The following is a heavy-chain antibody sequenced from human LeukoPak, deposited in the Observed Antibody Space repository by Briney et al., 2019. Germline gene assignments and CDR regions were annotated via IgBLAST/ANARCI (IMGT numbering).Heavy chain of an antibody. CDR1: GFTFSRYV. J-gene: IGHJ3*02. D-gene: IGHD6-13*01. CDR3: ASAGYTSSSGRVFDM. V-gene: IGHV3-23*01. CDR2: ISESGSRT. Sequence: GGSLRLSCAASGFTFSRYVMSWVRQAPGKGPEWVSAISESGSRTYHGDSVKGRFTISRDNSKNTLYLQMNSLRAEDTAVYYCASAGYTSSSGRVFDMWGQGTMVTVSS.